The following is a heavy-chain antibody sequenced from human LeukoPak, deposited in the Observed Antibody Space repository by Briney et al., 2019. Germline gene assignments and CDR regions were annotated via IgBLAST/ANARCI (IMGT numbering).Heavy chain of an antibody. CDR2: ISSGSSYI. Sequence: GGSLRLSCAASGFTFSSYSMNWVRQAPGKGLEWVSSISSGSSYIYYADSMKGRFTISRDTAKNSLYLQMNSLRAEDTAVYYCARAEAYYYDSSGIDYWGQGTLVTVSS. J-gene: IGHJ4*02. V-gene: IGHV3-21*01. D-gene: IGHD3-22*01. CDR1: GFTFSSYS. CDR3: ARAEAYYYDSSGIDY.